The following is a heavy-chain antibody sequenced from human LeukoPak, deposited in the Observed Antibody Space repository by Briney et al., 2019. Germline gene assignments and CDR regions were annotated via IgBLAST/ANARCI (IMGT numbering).Heavy chain of an antibody. Sequence: PGGSLRLSCAASGFTFSSYAMSWVRQAPGKGLEWVSAISGSGGSTYYADSVKGRFTISRDNAKNTLYLQINSLRAEDTAVYYCAKNWVASSWFNWFDPWGQGTLVTVSS. D-gene: IGHD6-13*01. CDR2: ISGSGGST. J-gene: IGHJ5*02. V-gene: IGHV3-23*01. CDR1: GFTFSSYA. CDR3: AKNWVASSWFNWFDP.